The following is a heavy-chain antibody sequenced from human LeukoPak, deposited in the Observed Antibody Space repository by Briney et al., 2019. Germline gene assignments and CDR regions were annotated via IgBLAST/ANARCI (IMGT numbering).Heavy chain of an antibody. Sequence: GGSLRLSCAASGFTFSSYGMHWVRQAPGKGLEWVAVISYDGSNKYYADSVKGRFTISRDNSKNTLYLQMNSLRAEDTAVYYCAKDYGDYGDYYFDYWGQGTLVTVSS. V-gene: IGHV3-30*18. CDR3: AKDYGDYGDYYFDY. CDR2: ISYDGSNK. J-gene: IGHJ4*02. D-gene: IGHD4-17*01. CDR1: GFTFSSYG.